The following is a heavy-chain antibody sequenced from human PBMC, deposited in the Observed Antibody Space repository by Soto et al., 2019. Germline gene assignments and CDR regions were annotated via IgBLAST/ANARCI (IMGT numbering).Heavy chain of an antibody. Sequence: GGSLRLSCAASGFNFSNYAMHWVRTAPGKGLEWVAVISYDGSNEYYADSVKGRFTISRDNSKNTLYLQMNSLRAEDTAVYYCARDDRSYCTNPFDYWGQGTLVTVSS. CDR1: GFNFSNYA. D-gene: IGHD1-26*01. J-gene: IGHJ4*02. CDR2: ISYDGSNE. CDR3: ARDDRSYCTNPFDY. V-gene: IGHV3-30-3*01.